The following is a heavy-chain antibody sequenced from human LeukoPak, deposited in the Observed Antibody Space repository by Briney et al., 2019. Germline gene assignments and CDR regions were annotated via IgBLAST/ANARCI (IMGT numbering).Heavy chain of an antibody. J-gene: IGHJ4*02. CDR3: ARHPWLEYYFDY. V-gene: IGHV4-39*01. Sequence: SETLSLTCTVSGGSISSSSYYWGWIRQPPGKGLEWIGSIYYSGSTYYNPSLKSRVTISVDTSKNQFSLKLSSVTAADTAVYHCARHPWLEYYFDYWGQGTLVTVSS. D-gene: IGHD6-19*01. CDR1: GGSISSSSYY. CDR2: IYYSGST.